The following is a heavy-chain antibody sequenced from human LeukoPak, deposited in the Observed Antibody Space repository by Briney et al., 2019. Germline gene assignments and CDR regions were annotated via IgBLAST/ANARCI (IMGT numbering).Heavy chain of an antibody. V-gene: IGHV1-8*02. Sequence: ASVKVSCKASGYTFTNYDINWVRQTTGQGLQWIGWMNPNSGDSGYAQELQGRVTMTRDTSISTAYMELSSLTSEDTALYFCARFSPDENHGDYAFDCWGQGTPVTVSS. D-gene: IGHD4-17*01. CDR1: GYTFTNYD. CDR2: MNPNSGDS. CDR3: ARFSPDENHGDYAFDC. J-gene: IGHJ4*02.